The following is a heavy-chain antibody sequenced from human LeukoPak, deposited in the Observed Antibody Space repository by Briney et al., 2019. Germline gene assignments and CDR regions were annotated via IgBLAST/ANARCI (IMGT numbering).Heavy chain of an antibody. CDR2: IYYSGST. CDR1: GGSISSGGYY. D-gene: IGHD6-13*01. Sequence: ASETLSHTCTVSGGSISSGGYYWSWIRQHPGKGLEWIGYIYYSGSTYYNPSLKSRVTISVDTSKNQFSLKLSSVTAADTAVYYCARSSRSIAAAGTLWFDPWGQGTLVTVSS. CDR3: ARSSRSIAAAGTLWFDP. V-gene: IGHV4-31*03. J-gene: IGHJ5*02.